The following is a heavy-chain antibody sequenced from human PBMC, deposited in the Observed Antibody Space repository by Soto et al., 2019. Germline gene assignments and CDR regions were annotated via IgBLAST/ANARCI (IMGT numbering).Heavy chain of an antibody. CDR3: ARRECSGGPCHPDQ. CDR2: IHYTGTT. D-gene: IGHD2-15*01. V-gene: IGHV4-39*01. CDR1: GGSISSSNFY. J-gene: IGHJ4*02. Sequence: QLQLQESGPGLVKPLETLSLTCDVSGGSISSSNFYWVWIRQPPGKGLEWIGSIHYTGTTYCNPSPKRRVTXXEXTXXKPFYVKETSVTAADTAVYFCARRECSGGPCHPDQWGQGTLVLVST.